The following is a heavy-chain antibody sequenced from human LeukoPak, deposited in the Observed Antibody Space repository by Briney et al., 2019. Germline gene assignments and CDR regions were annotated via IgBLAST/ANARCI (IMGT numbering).Heavy chain of an antibody. V-gene: IGHV4-34*01. D-gene: IGHD5-12*01. CDR2: LNHSGSN. CDR3: ARGPSGYDWLTWFDP. Sequence: PSETLSLTCAVYGGSFSGYYWSWLRQPPVKGLEWIVELNHSGSNNQTPSLKIRVHIPINTSKNQFSLKLSSVTAADTAVYYCARGPSGYDWLTWFDPWGQGTLVTVSS. J-gene: IGHJ5*02. CDR1: GGSFSGYY.